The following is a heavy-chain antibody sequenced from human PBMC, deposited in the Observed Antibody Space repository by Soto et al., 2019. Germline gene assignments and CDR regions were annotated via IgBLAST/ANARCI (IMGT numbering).Heavy chain of an antibody. J-gene: IGHJ5*02. Sequence: SETLSLTCAVSGASVRSYHWSWIRQAAGKGLEWIGRVQMSGTTNYNPSLKTRVTMSLDTSRNEVSLTMTSVTAADTAVYFCAKDRSTMRWFDPWGQGILVTVS. CDR2: VQMSGTT. D-gene: IGHD1-1*01. CDR3: AKDRSTMRWFDP. V-gene: IGHV4-4*07. CDR1: GASVRSYH.